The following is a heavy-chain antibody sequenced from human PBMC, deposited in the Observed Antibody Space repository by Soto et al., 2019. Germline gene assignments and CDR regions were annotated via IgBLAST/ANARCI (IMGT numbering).Heavy chain of an antibody. CDR3: AAIDHGSES. CDR2: INQDGSGR. D-gene: IGHD2-2*02. CDR1: GVVFRNHW. Sequence: GGSLRLSCAASGVVFRNHWMSWVRRAPGKGLEWLANINQDGSGRYHADSVKGRFTISRDNAENSLFLQMNGLRVEDTAVYYCAAIDHGSESWGQGTLVTVSS. J-gene: IGHJ5*02. V-gene: IGHV3-7*01.